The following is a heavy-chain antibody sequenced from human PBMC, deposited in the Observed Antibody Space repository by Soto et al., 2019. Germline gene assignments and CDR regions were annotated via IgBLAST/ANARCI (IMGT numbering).Heavy chain of an antibody. D-gene: IGHD4-17*01. V-gene: IGHV3-23*01. Sequence: EGQLLQSGGGLVQPGESLRLSCAASGFTFSSSGMSWVRQAPGMGLEWVSSISIRGDYRYYADSVKGRFTISRDNSKNTLYLQMSSLTAEDTALYYCANHGGFDFWGQGTMVAVSS. CDR2: ISIRGDYR. CDR3: ANHGGFDF. J-gene: IGHJ3*01. CDR1: GFTFSSSG.